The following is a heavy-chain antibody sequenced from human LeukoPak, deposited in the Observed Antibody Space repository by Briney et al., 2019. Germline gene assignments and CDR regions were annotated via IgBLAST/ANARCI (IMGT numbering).Heavy chain of an antibody. CDR3: AREGGLNWFDP. CDR1: GGSISSSSYY. Sequence: PSETLSLTCTVSGGSISSSSYYWGWIRQPPGKGLEWIASLYYSGSTYYNPSLKSRVTISVDTSKNQFSLKLSSVTAADTAVYYCAREGGLNWFDPWGQGTLVTVSS. CDR2: LYYSGST. V-gene: IGHV4-39*07. J-gene: IGHJ5*02. D-gene: IGHD3/OR15-3a*01.